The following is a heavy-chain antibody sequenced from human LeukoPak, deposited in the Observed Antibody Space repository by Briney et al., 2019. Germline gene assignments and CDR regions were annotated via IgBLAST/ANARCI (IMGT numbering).Heavy chain of an antibody. CDR2: IIPIFGTA. Sequence: GASVKVSCKASGGTFSSYAISWVRQAPGQGLEWMGGIIPIFGTANYAQKFQGRVTIAADESTSTAYMELSSLRSEDTAVYYCARDRGSGITIFGVLESDYWGQGTLVTVSS. CDR1: GGTFSSYA. D-gene: IGHD3-3*01. J-gene: IGHJ4*02. CDR3: ARDRGSGITIFGVLESDY. V-gene: IGHV1-69*13.